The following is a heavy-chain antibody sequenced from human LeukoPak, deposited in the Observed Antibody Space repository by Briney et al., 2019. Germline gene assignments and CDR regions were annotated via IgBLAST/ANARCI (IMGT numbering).Heavy chain of an antibody. Sequence: GGSLRLSCAASGFTVSSNYMSWVRQAPGKGLEWVSVIYSGGSTYYADSVKGRFTISRDNSKNTLYLQMNSLRAEDTAVYYCARGQSGGATPGGYWGQGTLVTVSS. V-gene: IGHV3-53*01. CDR2: IYSGGST. J-gene: IGHJ4*02. CDR3: ARGQSGGATPGGY. D-gene: IGHD1-26*01. CDR1: GFTVSSNY.